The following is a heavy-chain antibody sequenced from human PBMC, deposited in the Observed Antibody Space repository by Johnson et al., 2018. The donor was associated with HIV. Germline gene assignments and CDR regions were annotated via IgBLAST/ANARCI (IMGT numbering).Heavy chain of an antibody. CDR1: GFTFDDYG. V-gene: IGHV3-20*04. Sequence: VQLVESGGGAVRPGGSLRLSCAASGFTFDDYGMTWVRQAPGKGLEWVSGINWNGGSTGYADSVKGRFTISRDNAKNSLYLQMNSLRAEDTALYYCARDPSTAAADSKDAFDIWGQGTMVTVSS. D-gene: IGHD6-13*01. CDR3: ARDPSTAAADSKDAFDI. CDR2: INWNGGST. J-gene: IGHJ3*02.